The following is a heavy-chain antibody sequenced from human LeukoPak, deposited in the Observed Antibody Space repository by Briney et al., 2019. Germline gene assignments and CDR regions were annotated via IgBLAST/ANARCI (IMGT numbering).Heavy chain of an antibody. V-gene: IGHV6-1*01. CDR1: GDSVSSNSAA. D-gene: IGHD6-13*01. CDR2: TYYRSKWNN. J-gene: IGHJ1*01. Sequence: SQTLSLTCAISGDSVSSNSAAWNWISPSPSRGLEWLVRTYYRSKWNNDYAVSVKSRITINPDTSKNQFSLQLNSVTPEDTAVYYCARDEIAAAGREYFQHWGQGTLVTVSS. CDR3: ARDEIAAAGREYFQH.